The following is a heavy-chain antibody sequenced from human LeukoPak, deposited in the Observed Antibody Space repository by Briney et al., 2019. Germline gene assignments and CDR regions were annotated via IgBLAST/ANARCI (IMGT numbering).Heavy chain of an antibody. D-gene: IGHD3-10*01. V-gene: IGHV5-51*01. J-gene: IGHJ4*02. CDR2: IYPGDSDT. CDR3: ARPGRAWFGELFWDI. Sequence: AGESLKISCKGSGYSFTSYWIGWVRQMPGKGLEWMGIIYPGDSDTRYSPSFQGQVTISADKSISTAYLQWSSLKASDTAMYYCARPGRAWFGELFWDIWGQGTLVTVSS. CDR1: GYSFTSYW.